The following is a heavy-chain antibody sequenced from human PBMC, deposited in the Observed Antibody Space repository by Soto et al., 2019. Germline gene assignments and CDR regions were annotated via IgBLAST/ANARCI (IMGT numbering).Heavy chain of an antibody. Sequence: ASLKVSCKASGYTFTSYAMHWVRQAPGQGLEWMGGIIPIFGTANYAQKFQGRVTITADESTSTAYMELSSLRSEDTAVYYCARDGEGIAVPGNSSDIWGQGTMVTVSS. V-gene: IGHV1-69*13. CDR3: ARDGEGIAVPGNSSDI. CDR2: IIPIFGTA. CDR1: GYTFTSYA. J-gene: IGHJ3*02. D-gene: IGHD6-19*01.